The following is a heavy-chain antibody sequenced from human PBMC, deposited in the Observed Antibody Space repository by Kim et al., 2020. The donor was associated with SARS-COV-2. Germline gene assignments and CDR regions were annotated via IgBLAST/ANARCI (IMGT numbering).Heavy chain of an antibody. V-gene: IGHV3-7*01. CDR2: DGSEK. J-gene: IGHJ4*02. D-gene: IGHD6-6*01. CDR3: ARGISSSH. Sequence: DGSEKYYVDSVKGRFTISRDNGKNSLYLKMNSLRAEDTAVYYCARGISSSHWGQGTLVTVSS.